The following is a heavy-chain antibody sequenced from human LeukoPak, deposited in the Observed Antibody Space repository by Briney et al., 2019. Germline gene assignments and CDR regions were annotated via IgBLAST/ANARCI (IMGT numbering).Heavy chain of an antibody. CDR2: ISSSSSYI. D-gene: IGHD2-2*01. CDR3: AREIYCSSTSCSHY. CDR1: GFTFSSYS. V-gene: IGHV3-21*01. Sequence: KPGGSLRLSCAASGFTFSSYSMNWVRQAPGKGLEWVSSISSSSSYIYYADSVKGRFNISRDNAKNSLYLQMNSLRAVDTAVYYCAREIYCSSTSCSHYWGQGTLVTVSS. J-gene: IGHJ4*02.